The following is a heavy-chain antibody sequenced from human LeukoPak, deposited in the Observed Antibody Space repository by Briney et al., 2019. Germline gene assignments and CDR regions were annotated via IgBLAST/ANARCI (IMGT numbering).Heavy chain of an antibody. J-gene: IGHJ4*02. D-gene: IGHD3-10*01. V-gene: IGHV3-49*03. CDR3: TRAFITMVRGVIKFDY. Sequence: GGSLRLSCTASGFTFGDYAMSWFRQAPGKGLEWVGFIRSKAYGGTTEYAASVKGRFTISRDDSKSIAYLQMNSLKTEDAAVYYCTRAFITMVRGVIKFDYWGQGTLVTVSS. CDR1: GFTFGDYA. CDR2: IRSKAYGGTT.